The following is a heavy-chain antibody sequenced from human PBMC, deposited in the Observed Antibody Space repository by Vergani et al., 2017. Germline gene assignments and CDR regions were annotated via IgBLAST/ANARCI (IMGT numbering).Heavy chain of an antibody. Sequence: QVQLVQSGDEVKKPGASVKVSCKASGYTFTSYYMHWVRQAPGQGLEWMGIINPSGGSTSYAQKFQGRVTMTRDTSTSTVYMELSSLRSDDTAVYYCARVLLGAGAFDVWGQGTMVTVSS. CDR3: ARVLLGAGAFDV. V-gene: IGHV1-46*01. D-gene: IGHD3-10*01. J-gene: IGHJ3*01. CDR1: GYTFTSYY. CDR2: INPSGGST.